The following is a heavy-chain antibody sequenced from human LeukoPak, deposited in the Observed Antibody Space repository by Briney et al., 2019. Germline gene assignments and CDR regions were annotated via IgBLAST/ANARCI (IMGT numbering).Heavy chain of an antibody. D-gene: IGHD3-22*01. CDR2: ISSSSSYI. J-gene: IGHJ4*02. Sequence: PGGSLRLSCAASGFTFSSYSMNWVRQAPGKGLEWVSSISSSSSYIYYADSVKGRFTISRDNAKNSLYLQMNSLRAEDTAVYYCAYYYDSSGFLADYWGRGTLVTVSS. V-gene: IGHV3-21*01. CDR1: GFTFSSYS. CDR3: AYYYDSSGFLADY.